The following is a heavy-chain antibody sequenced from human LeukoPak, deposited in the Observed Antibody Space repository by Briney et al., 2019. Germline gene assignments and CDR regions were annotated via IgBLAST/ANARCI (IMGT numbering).Heavy chain of an antibody. V-gene: IGHV1-18*01. D-gene: IGHD6-19*01. CDR1: GYTFTSYG. CDR2: ISAYNGNT. Sequence: GASVKVSCKASGYTFTSYGISWVRQAPGQGLEWMGWISAYNGNTNYAQKLQGRVTMTTDTSTSTAYMELRSLRSDDTAVYYCARAYSSGWQLGHLGPAYWGQGTLVTVSS. CDR3: ARAYSSGWQLGHLGPAY. J-gene: IGHJ4*02.